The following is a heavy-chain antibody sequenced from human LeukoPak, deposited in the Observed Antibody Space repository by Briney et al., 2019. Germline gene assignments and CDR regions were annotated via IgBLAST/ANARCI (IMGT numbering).Heavy chain of an antibody. D-gene: IGHD2-21*01. V-gene: IGHV3-72*01. CDR3: ALYSLGY. Sequence: GSLRLSCAAPGFTFCDHYMDWVRQAPGKGLEWVGRTRNKANSYTTEYAASVKSRFTISRDYSKNSLYLQMNSLKTEDTAVYYCALYSLGYWGQGTLVTVSS. J-gene: IGHJ4*02. CDR2: TRNKANSYTT. CDR1: GFTFCDHY.